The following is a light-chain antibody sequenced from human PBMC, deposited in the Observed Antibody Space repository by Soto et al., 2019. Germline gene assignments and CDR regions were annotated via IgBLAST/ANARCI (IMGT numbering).Light chain of an antibody. CDR2: SNT. CDR3: GAWDDSLSGPV. CDR1: SSNIGNNF. Sequence: QSVLSQPPSASGTPGQSITISCSGSSSNIGNNFVYWYQQVPGTAPKLLIHSNTQRPAGVPDRFSGSKSGTSASLAITGLRSGDESDYYCGAWDDSLSGPVFGGRTKLTVL. J-gene: IGLJ2*01. V-gene: IGLV1-47*02.